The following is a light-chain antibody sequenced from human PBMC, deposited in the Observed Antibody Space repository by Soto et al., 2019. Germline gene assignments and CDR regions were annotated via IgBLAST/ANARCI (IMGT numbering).Light chain of an antibody. J-gene: IGKJ3*01. CDR2: AAS. CDR3: QQVNTYT. CDR1: LGISTY. Sequence: DIQLTQSPSFLSASVGDRVTITCRASLGISTYLAWYQQKPGKAPNLLIYAASTLQSGVPSRFSGSGSGTELTLTLSSLQPEDFATYYCQQVNTYTFGPGTKVDHK. V-gene: IGKV1-9*01.